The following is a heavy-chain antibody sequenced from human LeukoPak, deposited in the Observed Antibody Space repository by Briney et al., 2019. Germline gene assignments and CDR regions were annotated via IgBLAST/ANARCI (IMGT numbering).Heavy chain of an antibody. CDR1: GFTVSSNY. J-gene: IGHJ4*02. D-gene: IGHD5-18*01. Sequence: GGSLRLSCAASGFTVSSNYMSWVRQAPGKGLEWVSVIYSGGSTYYADSVKGRFTISRDNSKNTLYLQMNSLRAEDTAVYYCAREKPDTAMVSYFDYWGQGTLVTVSS. V-gene: IGHV3-66*01. CDR2: IYSGGST. CDR3: AREKPDTAMVSYFDY.